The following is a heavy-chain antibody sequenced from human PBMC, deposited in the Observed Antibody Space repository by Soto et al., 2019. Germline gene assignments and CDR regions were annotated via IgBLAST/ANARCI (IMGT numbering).Heavy chain of an antibody. CDR3: ARDPPHGGTSSWDADS. D-gene: IGHD2-15*01. CDR2: ISSSGTFK. Sequence: VGSLRLSCEASGFIFTTNSMNWVRQVPGKGLQWLSSISSSGTFKSYGDSVKGRFTISRDNAKNSLFLQMNNLSGEDTGLYYCARDPPHGGTSSWDADSWGPGTLVTVSS. V-gene: IGHV3-21*01. CDR1: GFIFTTNS. J-gene: IGHJ4*02.